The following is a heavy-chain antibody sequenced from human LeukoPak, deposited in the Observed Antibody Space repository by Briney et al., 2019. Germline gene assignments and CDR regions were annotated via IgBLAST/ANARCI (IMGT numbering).Heavy chain of an antibody. CDR3: AKVTGAPAY. V-gene: IGHV3-23*01. Sequence: ESVKGRFTISRDKSKDTVYLQMNSLRAEDTAVYYRAKVTGAPAYWGQGTLVTVSS. J-gene: IGHJ4*02. D-gene: IGHD1-26*01.